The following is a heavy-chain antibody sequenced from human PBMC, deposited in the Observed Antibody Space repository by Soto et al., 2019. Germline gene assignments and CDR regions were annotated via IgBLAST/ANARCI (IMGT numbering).Heavy chain of an antibody. Sequence: QITLTESGPTLVKPTQTLTLTCTFSGFSLTATGEGVGWIRQPPGKALEWLAVIFWDDDKRYSPSLKNRLTVTKDTSKSQVVFTMTNMGPVDTATYYCARRRVHYIPLGESSAIGDDFDVWGQGTVVTVSS. CDR2: IFWDDDK. CDR1: GFSLTATGEG. CDR3: ARRRVHYIPLGESSAIGDDFDV. J-gene: IGHJ3*01. V-gene: IGHV2-5*02. D-gene: IGHD3-16*02.